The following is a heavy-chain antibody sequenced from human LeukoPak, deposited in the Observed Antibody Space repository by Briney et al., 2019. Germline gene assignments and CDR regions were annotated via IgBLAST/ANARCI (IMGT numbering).Heavy chain of an antibody. D-gene: IGHD3-10*01. Sequence: SETLSLTCTVSGGSISSYYWSWIRQPPGKGLAWIGYIYYSGSTNYNPSLKSRVTISVDTSKNQFSLMLSSVTAADTAVYYCARSLEYYYGSGSCWTFDYWGQGTLVTVSS. CDR1: GGSISSYY. J-gene: IGHJ4*02. CDR3: ARSLEYYYGSGSCWTFDY. V-gene: IGHV4-59*01. CDR2: IYYSGST.